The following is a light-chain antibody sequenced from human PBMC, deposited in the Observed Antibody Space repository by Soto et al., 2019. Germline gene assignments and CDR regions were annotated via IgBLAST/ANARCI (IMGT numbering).Light chain of an antibody. CDR3: SSYAGSSNV. CDR2: DVT. V-gene: IGLV2-8*01. Sequence: QSALTQPPSASGSPGQSVTISCTGTSSDVGGYNYVSWYQQHPGKAPKLMIYDVTKRPSGVPDRFSGSKSGSTASLTVSGLQAEDEADYYCSSYAGSSNVFGTGTKVTVL. CDR1: SSDVGGYNY. J-gene: IGLJ1*01.